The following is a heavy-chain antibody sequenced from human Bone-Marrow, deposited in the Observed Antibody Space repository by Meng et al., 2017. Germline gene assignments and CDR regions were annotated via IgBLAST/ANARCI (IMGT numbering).Heavy chain of an antibody. J-gene: IGHJ4*02. CDR1: GGSFSGYY. CDR2: INDDESD. V-gene: IGHV4-34*01. Sequence: SETLSLTCAVYGGSFSGYYWTWIRQSPGKGLEWIGEINDDESDNYTPSLKSRVTISVDRSKNQFSLKMTSVTAADTAVYYCARGIRNWGFGYWGQGTLVTVSS. D-gene: IGHD7-27*01. CDR3: ARGIRNWGFGY.